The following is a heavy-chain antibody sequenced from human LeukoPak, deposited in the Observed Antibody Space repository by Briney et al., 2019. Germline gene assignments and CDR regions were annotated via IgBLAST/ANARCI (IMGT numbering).Heavy chain of an antibody. CDR1: GYTLTSYY. J-gene: IGHJ4*02. Sequence: ASVKVSCKASGYTLTSYYMHWVRQAPGQGLEWMGIINPSGGSTSYAQKFQGRVTMTRDTSTSTVYMELSSLRSEDTAAYYCARVLHDYYDSSGYFDYWGQGTLVTVSS. V-gene: IGHV1-46*01. CDR2: INPSGGST. CDR3: ARVLHDYYDSSGYFDY. D-gene: IGHD3-22*01.